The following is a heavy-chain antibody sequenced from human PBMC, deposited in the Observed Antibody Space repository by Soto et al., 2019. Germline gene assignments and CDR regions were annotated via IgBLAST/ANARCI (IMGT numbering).Heavy chain of an antibody. J-gene: IGHJ6*02. V-gene: IGHV3-7*01. CDR2: IKGDGSEK. CDR3: VSSYHDDDFWGGGSRGGYFYGMDV. Sequence: EVQLVESGGGLVQPGGSLRLSCAASTFTFSAYWMTWVRQAPGKGLERVANIKGDGSEKYYVDSVKGRFTISRDNAKDSLYLPMTSLRAEDTAVYYCVSSYHDDDFWGGGSRGGYFYGMDVWGQGTTVTVSS. D-gene: IGHD3-3*01. CDR1: TFTFSAYW.